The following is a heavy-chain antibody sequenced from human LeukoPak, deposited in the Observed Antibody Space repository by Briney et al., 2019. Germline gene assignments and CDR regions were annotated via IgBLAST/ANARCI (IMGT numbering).Heavy chain of an antibody. D-gene: IGHD6-19*01. J-gene: IGHJ6*02. CDR3: ARQSYSSGWDYYYYAMDV. CDR1: GGSIGSSSYY. Sequence: PSETLSLTCTVSGGSIGSSSYYWGWIRQPPGKGLEWIGTIYYSGTTYYNPSLKSRVTISVDTSKNQFSLKLSSVTAADTAVYYCARQSYSSGWDYYYYAMDVWGQGTTVTVSS. V-gene: IGHV4-39*01. CDR2: IYYSGTT.